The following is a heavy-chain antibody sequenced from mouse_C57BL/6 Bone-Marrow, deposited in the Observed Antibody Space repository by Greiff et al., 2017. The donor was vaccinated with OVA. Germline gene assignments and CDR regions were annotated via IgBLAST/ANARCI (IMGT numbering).Heavy chain of an antibody. V-gene: IGHV5-17*01. CDR1: GFTFSDYG. Sequence: DVMLVESGGGLVKPGGSLKLSCAASGFTFSDYGMHWVRQAPEKGLEWVAYISSGSSTIYYADTVKGRFTISRDNAKNTLFLQMTSLRSEDTAMYYCARTDYDGGGYFDYWGQGTTLTVSS. CDR2: ISSGSSTI. J-gene: IGHJ2*01. D-gene: IGHD2-4*01. CDR3: ARTDYDGGGYFDY.